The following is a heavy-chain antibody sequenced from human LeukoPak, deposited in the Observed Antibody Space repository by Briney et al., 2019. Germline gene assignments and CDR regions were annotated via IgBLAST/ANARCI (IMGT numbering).Heavy chain of an antibody. J-gene: IGHJ4*02. V-gene: IGHV3-9*01. CDR1: GFTFGDYA. CDR2: ISWNSGSI. CDR3: AKDSGPLVVPAAQAYFDY. D-gene: IGHD2-2*01. Sequence: QPGGSLRLSCAASGFTFGDYAMHWVRQVPGKGLEWVSGISWNSGSIGYADSVKGRFTISRDNAKNSLYLQMNSLRAEDTALYYCAKDSGPLVVPAAQAYFDYWGQGTLVTVSS.